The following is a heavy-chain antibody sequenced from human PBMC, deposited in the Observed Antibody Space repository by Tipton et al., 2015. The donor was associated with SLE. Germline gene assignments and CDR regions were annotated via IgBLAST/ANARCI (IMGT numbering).Heavy chain of an antibody. CDR1: GYSISSGYY. J-gene: IGHJ4*02. Sequence: TLSLTCTVSGYSISSGYYWGWIRQPPGKGLEWSGSTYHSGSTYHNPSLKSRVTISVDTSKNQFSLKLSSVTAADTAVYYCARGRGSSSSGHYWGQGTLVTVSS. V-gene: IGHV4-38-2*02. CDR2: TYHSGST. CDR3: ARGRGSSSSGHY. D-gene: IGHD6-6*01.